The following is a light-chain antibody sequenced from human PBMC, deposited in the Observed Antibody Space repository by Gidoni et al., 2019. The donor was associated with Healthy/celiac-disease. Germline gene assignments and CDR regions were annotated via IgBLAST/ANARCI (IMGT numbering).Light chain of an antibody. Sequence: SYELTQPPSVSVSPGQTASITCSGEKLGDKYACWYQQKPGQSPVLVIYQDSKRPSGIPERFSGSNSGNTATLTISGTQAMDEADYYCQAWDSSTAYVVFGGGTKLTVL. CDR2: QDS. V-gene: IGLV3-1*01. J-gene: IGLJ2*01. CDR1: KLGDKY. CDR3: QAWDSSTAYVV.